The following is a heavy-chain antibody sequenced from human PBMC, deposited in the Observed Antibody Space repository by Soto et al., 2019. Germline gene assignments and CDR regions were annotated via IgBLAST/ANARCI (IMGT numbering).Heavy chain of an antibody. CDR3: ARGTFRGYSYGYYFDY. D-gene: IGHD5-18*01. J-gene: IGHJ4*02. CDR1: GESFNGYY. Sequence: QVQLQQWGAGLLKPSETLSLTCAVYGESFNGYYWTWIRQPPGKGLEWIGEIKHSGSTNYNPSLKRRVTISVDTSKNQFSLNLTSVTAADTAAYYCARGTFRGYSYGYYFDYWGQGALVTVSS. CDR2: IKHSGST. V-gene: IGHV4-34*01.